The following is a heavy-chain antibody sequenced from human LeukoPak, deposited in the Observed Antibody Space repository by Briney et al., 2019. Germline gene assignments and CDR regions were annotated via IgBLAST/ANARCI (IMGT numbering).Heavy chain of an antibody. Sequence: ASVKVSCKASGYTFTSYGISWVRQAPGQGLEWMGWISAYNGNTNYAQKLQGSVTMTTDTSTSTAYMELRSLRSDDTAVYYCARGAPIAAAVNWFDPWGQGTLVTVSS. D-gene: IGHD6-13*01. V-gene: IGHV1-18*01. CDR1: GYTFTSYG. CDR3: ARGAPIAAAVNWFDP. CDR2: ISAYNGNT. J-gene: IGHJ5*02.